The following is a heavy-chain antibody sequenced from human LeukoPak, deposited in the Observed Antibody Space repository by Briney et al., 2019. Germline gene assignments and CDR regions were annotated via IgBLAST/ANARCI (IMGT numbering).Heavy chain of an antibody. CDR3: ARDRAGWNYAKPKQNWFDP. J-gene: IGHJ5*02. CDR1: GGTFSSYA. D-gene: IGHD1-7*01. CDR2: IIPIFGTA. V-gene: IGHV1-69*13. Sequence: SVKVSCKASGGTFSSYAISWVRQAPGQGLEWMGGIIPIFGTANYAQKFQGRVTITADESTSTAYMELSSLRSEDTAVYYCARDRAGWNYAKPKQNWFDPWGQGTLVTVSS.